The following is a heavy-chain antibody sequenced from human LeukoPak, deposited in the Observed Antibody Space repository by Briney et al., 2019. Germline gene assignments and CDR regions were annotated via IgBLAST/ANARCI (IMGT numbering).Heavy chain of an antibody. CDR3: ARNYYDSSGYQEAIFNY. CDR1: GFTFSNYG. D-gene: IGHD3-22*01. Sequence: GTSLRLSCAASGFTFSNYGMHWVRQAPGKGLEWVAGIWYDGGYKYYADSVKGRFTISRDNSKNTLFLQMDSLRAEDTAVYYCARNYYDSSGYQEAIFNYWGQGTLVTVSS. V-gene: IGHV3-33*01. CDR2: IWYDGGYK. J-gene: IGHJ4*02.